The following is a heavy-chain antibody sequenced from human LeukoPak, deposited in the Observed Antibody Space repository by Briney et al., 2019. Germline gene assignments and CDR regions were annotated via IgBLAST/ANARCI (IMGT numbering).Heavy chain of an antibody. Sequence: GGSLRLSCAASGFTFSSYSMNWVRQAPGKGLEWVSSISSSSSTIYYADSVKGRFTISRDNAKNSLYLQMNSLRAEDTAVYFCERVPTTIYPFFVFGGQGTRVTVSS. CDR2: ISSSSSTI. CDR3: ERVPTTIYPFFVF. J-gene: IGHJ4*02. CDR1: GFTFSSYS. D-gene: IGHD4-17*01. V-gene: IGHV3-48*01.